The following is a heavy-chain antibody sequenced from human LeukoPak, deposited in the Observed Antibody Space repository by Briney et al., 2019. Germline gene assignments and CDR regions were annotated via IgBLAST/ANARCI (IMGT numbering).Heavy chain of an antibody. Sequence: ASVKVSCKASGYTFTSYGISWVRQAPGQGFEWMGWISAYNGNTNYAQKLQGRVTMTTDTSTSTAYMELRSLRSDDTAVYYCARDPSYDFWSGYQNWFDPWGQGTLVTVSS. CDR2: ISAYNGNT. CDR3: ARDPSYDFWSGYQNWFDP. J-gene: IGHJ5*02. V-gene: IGHV1-18*01. D-gene: IGHD3-3*01. CDR1: GYTFTSYG.